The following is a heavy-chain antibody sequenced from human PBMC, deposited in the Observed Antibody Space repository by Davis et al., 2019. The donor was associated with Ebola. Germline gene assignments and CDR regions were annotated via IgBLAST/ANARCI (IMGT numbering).Heavy chain of an antibody. Sequence: ASVKVSCKAPGYTFTSYAIHWVRQAPGQRLEWMGWINPGIGNTKFSQRFQGRVTITRDTSATTAYMELSSLRAEDTAVYYCARDPTYYDILTGQRNFYGMDVWGQGTTVTVSS. J-gene: IGHJ6*02. CDR3: ARDPTYYDILTGQRNFYGMDV. CDR2: INPGIGNT. D-gene: IGHD3-9*01. V-gene: IGHV1-3*01. CDR1: GYTFTSYA.